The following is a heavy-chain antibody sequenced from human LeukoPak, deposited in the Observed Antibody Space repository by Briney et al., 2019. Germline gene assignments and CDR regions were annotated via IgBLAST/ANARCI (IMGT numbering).Heavy chain of an antibody. Sequence: PSETLSLTCTVSVGSISSYYWSWIREPPGKGLGWIGYIYYSGSTNYNPSLKSRVTISVDTSKNQFSLKLSSVTAAETAVYYCARHLGRITMVRGADDAFDIWGQGTMVTVSS. CDR3: ARHLGRITMVRGADDAFDI. D-gene: IGHD3-10*01. J-gene: IGHJ3*02. CDR2: IYYSGST. CDR1: VGSISSYY. V-gene: IGHV4-59*08.